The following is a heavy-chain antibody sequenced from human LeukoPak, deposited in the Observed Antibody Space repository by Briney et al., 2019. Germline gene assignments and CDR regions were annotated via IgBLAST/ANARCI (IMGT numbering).Heavy chain of an antibody. CDR2: MYHAGST. D-gene: IGHD3-10*01. CDR1: GDSVRKYY. CDR3: AKSYYYGSGISYYYMDV. J-gene: IGHJ6*03. V-gene: IGHV4-59*02. Sequence: SETLSLTCSVSGDSVRKYYWTGIRQSPGKGLEWIGYMYHAGSTNYNPSLKSRVKISVDTSKNQVSLNLSSVTAADTGVYYCAKSYYYGSGISYYYMDVWGKGTAVTISS.